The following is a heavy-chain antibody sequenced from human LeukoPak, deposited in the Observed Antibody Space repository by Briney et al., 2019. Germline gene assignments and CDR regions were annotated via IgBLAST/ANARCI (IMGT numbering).Heavy chain of an antibody. CDR3: AKPSGYSGSYPFDY. J-gene: IGHJ4*02. CDR1: GFTFSSYG. D-gene: IGHD1-26*01. Sequence: GGSPRLSCVGSGFTFSSYGMHWVRQAPGKGLEWVADTSYDESHKYYTDSVTGRFTIFRDNSKNTVYLQMNSLRPEDTAVYYCAKPSGYSGSYPFDYWGQGTLVTVSS. V-gene: IGHV3-30*18. CDR2: TSYDESHK.